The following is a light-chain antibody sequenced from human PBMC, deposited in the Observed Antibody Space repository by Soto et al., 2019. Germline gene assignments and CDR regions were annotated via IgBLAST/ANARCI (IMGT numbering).Light chain of an antibody. CDR3: YSYEGTYTFV. Sequence: QSVLTQPRSVSGSPGQSATISCTGTANDVGGHNYVSWYQQHPGEAPKLWIYDVTERPSGVPDRFSGSKSGNTASLTISGLQTEDEADYYCYSYEGTYTFVFGTGTKVTVL. CDR1: ANDVGGHNY. J-gene: IGLJ1*01. CDR2: DVT. V-gene: IGLV2-11*01.